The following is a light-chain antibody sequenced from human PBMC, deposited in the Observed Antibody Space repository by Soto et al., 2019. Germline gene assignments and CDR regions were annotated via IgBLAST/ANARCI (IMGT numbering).Light chain of an antibody. V-gene: IGKV1-5*03. J-gene: IGKJ1*01. CDR3: QRYNNYPWT. CDR1: QSISSW. CDR2: KAS. Sequence: DIQMTQSPSTLSASVGDRVTITCRASQSISSWLAWYQQKPGKAPKLLIYKASSLESGVPSRFSGSGSGTEFTLTISSLQPDDFATYYCQRYNNYPWTFGPGTKVDI.